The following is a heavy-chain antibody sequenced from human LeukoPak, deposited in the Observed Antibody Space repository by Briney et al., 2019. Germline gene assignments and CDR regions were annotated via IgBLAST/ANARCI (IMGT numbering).Heavy chain of an antibody. CDR2: IYSGGST. Sequence: GFLRLSCAASGFTVSSNYMGWVRQAPGKGLEWVSVIYSGGSTYYADSVKGRFTISRDNSKNTLYLQMNSLRAEDTAVYYCARDPSAAPAYYYYGMDVWGQGTTVTVSS. CDR1: GFTVSSNY. CDR3: ARDPSAAPAYYYYGMDV. J-gene: IGHJ6*02. D-gene: IGHD6-13*01. V-gene: IGHV3-66*01.